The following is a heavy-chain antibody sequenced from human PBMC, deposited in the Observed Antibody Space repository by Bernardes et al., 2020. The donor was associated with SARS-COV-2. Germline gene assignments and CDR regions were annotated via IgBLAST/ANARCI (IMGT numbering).Heavy chain of an antibody. V-gene: IGHV4-61*02. Sequence: SETLSLTCTVSGGSISSGSYYWSWIRQPAGKGLEWIGRIYTSESTNYNPSLKSRVTISVDTSKNQFSLKLSSVTAADTAVYYCARVVRYGGYFDYWGQGTLVTVSS. D-gene: IGHD1-26*01. CDR1: GGSISSGSYY. CDR2: IYTSEST. CDR3: ARVVRYGGYFDY. J-gene: IGHJ4*02.